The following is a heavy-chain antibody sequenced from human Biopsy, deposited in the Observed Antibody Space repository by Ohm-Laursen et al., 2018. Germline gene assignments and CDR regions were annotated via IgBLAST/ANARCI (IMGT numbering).Heavy chain of an antibody. V-gene: IGHV3-48*01. D-gene: IGHD5/OR15-5a*01. CDR2: ISRSSSTI. CDR3: ARGVYDTTEFFFGLDV. CDR1: GFTFSSHA. Sequence: GSLRLSCSASGFTFSSHAMTWVRQAPGKGLEWISYISRSSSTIYYADSVKGRFTISRDNGKNSMFLQMSSLTAEDTAVYFCARGVYDTTEFFFGLDVWGQGTTVTVSS. J-gene: IGHJ6*02.